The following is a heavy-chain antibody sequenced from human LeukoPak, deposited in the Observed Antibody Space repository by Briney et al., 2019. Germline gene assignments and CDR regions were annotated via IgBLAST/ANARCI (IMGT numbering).Heavy chain of an antibody. V-gene: IGHV3-7*01. Sequence: GGSLRLSCAASGFTFSSYWMSWVRQAPGKGLEWVANIKQDGSEKYYVDSVKGRFTISRDNAKNSLYLQMNSLRAEDTAVYYCARDSNSWYWGTFDYWGQGTLVTVSS. CDR3: ARDSNSWYWGTFDY. J-gene: IGHJ4*02. CDR2: IKQDGSEK. D-gene: IGHD6-13*01. CDR1: GFTFSSYW.